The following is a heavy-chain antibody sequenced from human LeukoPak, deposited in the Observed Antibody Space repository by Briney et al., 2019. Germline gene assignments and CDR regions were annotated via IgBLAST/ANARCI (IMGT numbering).Heavy chain of an antibody. D-gene: IGHD1-26*01. CDR3: ARLVDSGSYWDFNY. CDR1: GYTFTGYY. Sequence: ASVKVSCEASGYTFTGYYMHWVRQAPGQGLEWMGWINPNSGGTNYAQKFQGRVTMTRDTSISTAYMELSRLRSDDTAVYYCARLVDSGSYWDFNYWGQGTLVTVSS. J-gene: IGHJ4*02. CDR2: INPNSGGT. V-gene: IGHV1-2*02.